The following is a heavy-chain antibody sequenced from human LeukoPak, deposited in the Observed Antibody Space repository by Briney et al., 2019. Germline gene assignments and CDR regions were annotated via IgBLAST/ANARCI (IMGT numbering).Heavy chain of an antibody. CDR3: ARVRKTVTTASYGMDV. J-gene: IGHJ6*02. CDR1: GGTFSSYA. Sequence: ASVKVSCKASGGTFSSYAISWVRQAPGQGLEWMGRIIPILGIANYAQKFQGRVTITADKSTSTAYMELSSLRSEDTAVYYCARVRKTVTTASYGMDVWGQGTTVTVSS. D-gene: IGHD4-17*01. V-gene: IGHV1-69*04. CDR2: IIPILGIA.